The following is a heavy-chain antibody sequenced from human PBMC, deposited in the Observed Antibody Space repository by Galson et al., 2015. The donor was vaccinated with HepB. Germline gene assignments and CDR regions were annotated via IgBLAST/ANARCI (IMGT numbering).Heavy chain of an antibody. Sequence: LSLTCTVSGGSISSYYWSWIRQPPGKGLEWIGYIYYSGSTNYNPSLKSRVTISVDTSKNQFSLKLSSVTAADTAVYYCARAMRDGSGSYHFDYWGQGTLVTVSS. CDR1: GGSISSYY. CDR3: ARAMRDGSGSYHFDY. V-gene: IGHV4-59*01. D-gene: IGHD3-10*01. CDR2: IYYSGST. J-gene: IGHJ4*02.